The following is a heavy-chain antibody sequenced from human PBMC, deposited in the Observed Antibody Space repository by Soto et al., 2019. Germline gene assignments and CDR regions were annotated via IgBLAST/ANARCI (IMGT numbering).Heavy chain of an antibody. CDR2: IDTLSSTM. CDR3: TGGGLSSGPGY. J-gene: IGHJ4*02. D-gene: IGHD3-22*01. V-gene: IGHV3-48*01. CDR1: GFTFSSSS. Sequence: GVSLRLSCAASGFTFSSSSMNWVRQAPGKGLEWVSFIDTLSSTMYYADSVRGRFTISRDNAKNSLYLQMNSLRAEDTAIYYCTGGGLSSGPGYWGQGTLVTVSS.